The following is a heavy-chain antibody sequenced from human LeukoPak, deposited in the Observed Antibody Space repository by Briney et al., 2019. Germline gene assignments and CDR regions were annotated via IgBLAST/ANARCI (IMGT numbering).Heavy chain of an antibody. D-gene: IGHD3-16*01. J-gene: IGHJ3*02. Sequence: GGSLRLSCAASGFTFSNYAMSWVRQAPGKGLEWVSVISGGGGSTYYADSVKGRFTISRDNSKNTLYLQMNSLRAEDTAVYYCAKVMRGFGWTFEIWGQGTMVTVSS. V-gene: IGHV3-23*01. CDR1: GFTFSNYA. CDR2: ISGGGGST. CDR3: AKVMRGFGWTFEI.